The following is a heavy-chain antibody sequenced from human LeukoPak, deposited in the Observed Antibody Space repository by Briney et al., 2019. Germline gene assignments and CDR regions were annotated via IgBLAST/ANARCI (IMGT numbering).Heavy chain of an antibody. V-gene: IGHV3-48*03. J-gene: IGHJ4*02. CDR3: ARFITFNDY. CDR2: ISSSGSTI. Sequence: GGSLRLSCAASGFTFSSYEMNWVRQAPGKGLEWASYISSSGSTIYYADSVKGRFTISRDNAKNSLYLQMNSLRAEDTAVYYCARFITFNDYWGQGTLVTVSS. D-gene: IGHD3-16*01. CDR1: GFTFSSYE.